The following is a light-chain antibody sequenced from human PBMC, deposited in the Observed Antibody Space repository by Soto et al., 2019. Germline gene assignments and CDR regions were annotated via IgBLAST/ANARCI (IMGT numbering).Light chain of an antibody. CDR1: QTVSSNY. CDR3: QQYGSSPCT. Sequence: EIVLTQSPGTLSLSPGERATLSCRASQTVSSNYLAWYRQKPGQPPRLLIYGASSRATGIPDRVSGSGSGTDFTLTISRLEPEDFAVYYCQQYGSSPCTFGQGTKLEIK. CDR2: GAS. J-gene: IGKJ2*02. V-gene: IGKV3-20*01.